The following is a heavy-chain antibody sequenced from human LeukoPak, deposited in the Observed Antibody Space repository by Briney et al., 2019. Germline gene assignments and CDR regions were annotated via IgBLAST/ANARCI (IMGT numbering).Heavy chain of an antibody. CDR3: AGGNYGMDV. J-gene: IGHJ6*02. CDR2: ISGSGGNT. V-gene: IGHV3-23*01. D-gene: IGHD1-26*01. CDR1: GITFSKAW. Sequence: GGSLRLSCAASGITFSKAWMSWVRQAPGKGLEWVSTISGSGGNTYYADSVKGRFTISRDNSKNTLSLQMNSLRVEDTAVYYCAGGNYGMDVWGQGTTVTVSS.